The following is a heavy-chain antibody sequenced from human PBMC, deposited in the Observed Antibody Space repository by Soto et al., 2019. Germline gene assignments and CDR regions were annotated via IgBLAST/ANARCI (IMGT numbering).Heavy chain of an antibody. V-gene: IGHV1-69*01. CDR2: IIPIFGTA. CDR1: GGTFSSYA. J-gene: IGHJ4*01. D-gene: IGHD3-10*01. CDR3: AGTGRWQQLCYFDF. Sequence: QVQLVQSGAEVKKPGSSVKVSCKASGGTFSSYAISWVRQAPGQGLEWMGGIIPIFGTANYAQKFQGRVTITADESTMTAYMVLSSLRSEDTAVNYCAGTGRWQQLCYFDFWGHGTTVTVSS.